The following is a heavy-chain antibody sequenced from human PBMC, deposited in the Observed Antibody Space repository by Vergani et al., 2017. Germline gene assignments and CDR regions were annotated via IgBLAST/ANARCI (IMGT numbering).Heavy chain of an antibody. V-gene: IGHV1-2*02. CDR2: INPNSGGT. CDR3: ARDRSWELLVVGAFDI. CDR1: GYTFTGYY. J-gene: IGHJ3*02. Sequence: QVQLVQSGAEVKKPGASVKVSCKASGYTFTGYYMHWVRQAPGQGLEWMGWINPNSGGTNYAQKFQGRVTMTRDTSISTAYMELRRLRSDDTAVYYCARDRSWELLVVGAFDIWGQGTMVTVSS. D-gene: IGHD1-26*01.